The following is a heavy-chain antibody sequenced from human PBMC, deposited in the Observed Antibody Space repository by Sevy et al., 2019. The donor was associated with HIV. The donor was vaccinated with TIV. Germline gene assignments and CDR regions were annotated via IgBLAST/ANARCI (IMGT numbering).Heavy chain of an antibody. CDR1: GFSLDSYG. J-gene: IGHJ6*03. D-gene: IGHD3-22*01. Sequence: GGSLRLSCAVSGFSLDSYGMTWVRQAPGKGLEWVSAISGSGTRTYYAYSVKGRFIISRDNSKNTLDLQMNSLRAEDTAIYYLAKGGGGHYDPDEIAYYFYYYNMDVWGKGTTVTVSS. V-gene: IGHV3-23*01. CDR2: ISGSGTRT. CDR3: AKGGGGHYDPDEIAYYFYYYNMDV.